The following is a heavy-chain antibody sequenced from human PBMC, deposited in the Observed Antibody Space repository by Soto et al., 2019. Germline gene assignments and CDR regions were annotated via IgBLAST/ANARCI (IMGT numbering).Heavy chain of an antibody. J-gene: IGHJ4*02. CDR2: ISSSSSYI. CDR1: VFTFSIYN. V-gene: IGHV3-21*01. Sequence: PWGSLILSCAASVFTFSIYNMNWVRQAPGKGLEWVSSISSSSSYIYYADSVKGRFTISRDNAKNSLYLQMNSLRAEDTSVYYCARDATYYFDSSGPLYWGQGTMVTVSS. D-gene: IGHD3-22*01. CDR3: ARDATYYFDSSGPLY.